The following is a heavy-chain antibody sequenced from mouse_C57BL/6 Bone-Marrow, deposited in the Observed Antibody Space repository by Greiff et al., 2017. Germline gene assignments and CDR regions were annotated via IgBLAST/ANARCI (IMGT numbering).Heavy chain of an antibody. V-gene: IGHV1-59*01. CDR1: GYTFTSYW. CDR3: ARKWIFTFSY. Sequence: VQLQQPRAERVRPGTSVKLSCKASGYTFTSYWMHWVKQRPGQGLEWIGVIDPSDSYTNYNQKFKGKATLTVDKSSSTAYMQLSSLTSVVSAVYYCARKWIFTFSYWAQVATLSVSS. J-gene: IGHJ2*01. D-gene: IGHD2-12*01. CDR2: IDPSDSYT.